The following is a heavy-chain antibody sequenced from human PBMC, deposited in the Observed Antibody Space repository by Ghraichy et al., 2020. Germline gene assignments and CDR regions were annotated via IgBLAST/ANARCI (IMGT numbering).Heavy chain of an antibody. CDR2: ISYDGSNK. CDR3: ARGRPYPYYYDSSGYYFDY. D-gene: IGHD3-22*01. V-gene: IGHV3-30-3*01. J-gene: IGHJ4*02. CDR1: GFTFSSYA. Sequence: GGSLRLSCAASGFTFSSYAMHWVRQAPGKGLEWVAVISYDGSNKYYADSVKGRFTISRDNSKNTLYLQMNSLRAEDTAVYYCARGRPYPYYYDSSGYYFDYWGQGTLVTVSS.